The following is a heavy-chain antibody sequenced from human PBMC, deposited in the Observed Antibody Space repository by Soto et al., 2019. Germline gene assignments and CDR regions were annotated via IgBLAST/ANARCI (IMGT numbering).Heavy chain of an antibody. CDR1: GFTFSSFC. CDR2: VNSDGSTT. D-gene: IGHD2-2*01. V-gene: IGHV3-74*01. CDR3: AGGAGSNKPFDY. J-gene: IGHJ4*02. Sequence: EVQMVESVGGLVQPGGSLRLSCAASGFTFSSFCLHWVRQVSGKGLVWVSRVNSDGSTTAYADSVKGRFTVSRDNAKNTLYLQMDNLRAEDTAVYYCAGGAGSNKPFDYWGQGTLVTVSS.